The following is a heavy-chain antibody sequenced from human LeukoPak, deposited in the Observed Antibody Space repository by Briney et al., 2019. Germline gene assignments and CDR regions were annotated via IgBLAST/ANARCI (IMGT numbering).Heavy chain of an antibody. J-gene: IGHJ4*02. V-gene: IGHV3-7*05. CDR1: GFSFSSYA. CDR2: IKEDGSDK. D-gene: IGHD1-26*01. Sequence: GGSLRLSCTVSGFSFSSYAMSWVRQAPGKGLQWVASIKEDGSDKYYVDSVKGRFTISRDNAQNSVYLQMNSLRAEDTAVYYCARVYTGSRDYWGQGTLVTVSS. CDR3: ARVYTGSRDY.